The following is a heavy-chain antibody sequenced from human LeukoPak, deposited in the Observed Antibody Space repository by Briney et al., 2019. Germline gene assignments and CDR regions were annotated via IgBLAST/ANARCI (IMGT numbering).Heavy chain of an antibody. CDR1: GYTFTGYY. CDR3: ARDPPPPGYYDSSGYYGGNY. D-gene: IGHD3-22*01. Sequence: ASVKVSCKASGYTFTGYYMHWVRQAPGQGLEWMGWINPNSGGTNYAQKFQGRVTMTRDTSISTAYMELSRLRSDDTAVYYCARDPPPPGYYDSSGYYGGNYWGQGTLVTVSS. CDR2: INPNSGGT. V-gene: IGHV1-2*02. J-gene: IGHJ4*02.